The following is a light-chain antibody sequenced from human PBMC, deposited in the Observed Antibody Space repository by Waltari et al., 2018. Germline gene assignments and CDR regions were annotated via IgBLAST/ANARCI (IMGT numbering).Light chain of an antibody. CDR2: NND. V-gene: IGLV1-44*01. CDR1: SSTIAITG. J-gene: IGLJ3*02. Sequence: QSVLTQPASASGTPGQGVTISCSGSSSTIAITGVNWYQHIPGTAPKLLIYNNDQRPSGVPDRFSGSNSGTSASLAISGLQSEDEADYYCATWDDNLKGLFGGGTKLTVL. CDR3: ATWDDNLKGL.